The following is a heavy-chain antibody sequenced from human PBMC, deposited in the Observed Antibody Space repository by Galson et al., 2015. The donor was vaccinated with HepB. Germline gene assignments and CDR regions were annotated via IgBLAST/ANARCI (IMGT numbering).Heavy chain of an antibody. D-gene: IGHD3-10*01. CDR2: ISWNSDFT. J-gene: IGHJ6*02. V-gene: IGHV3-9*01. CDR3: VQDLTYYYGSGSYFVGMNA. Sequence: SLRLSCAASGFTFEDYAMPWVRQAPGKGLEWVSGISWNSDFTGYADSVRGRFTISRDNAKYSLYLQMNSLRTEDTALYYCVQDLTYYYGSGSYFVGMNAWGQGTTVTVS. CDR1: GFTFEDYA.